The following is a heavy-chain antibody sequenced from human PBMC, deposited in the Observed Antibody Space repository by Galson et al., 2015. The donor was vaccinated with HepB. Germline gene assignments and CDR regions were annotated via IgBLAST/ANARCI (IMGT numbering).Heavy chain of an antibody. CDR1: GFTFSSFW. CDR3: ARDVAVSGSR. CDR2: TNEYGSIT. D-gene: IGHD3-10*01. J-gene: IGHJ4*02. Sequence: SLRLSCADSGFTFSSFWMHWVRQAPGKGLVWVSRTNEYGSITNYADSVKGRFTISRDNAKNTLFLQMKRLTVEDTAVYYCARDVAVSGSRWGQGTLVTVSS. V-gene: IGHV3-74*01.